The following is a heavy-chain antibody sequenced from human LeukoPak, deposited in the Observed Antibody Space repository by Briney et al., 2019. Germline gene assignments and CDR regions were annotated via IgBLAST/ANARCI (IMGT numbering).Heavy chain of an antibody. V-gene: IGHV3-30*04. CDR2: ISYDGSNK. J-gene: IGHJ4*02. Sequence: GGSLRLSCAASGFTFSSYAMHWVRQAPGKALECVAVISYDGSNKYYAGSVKARFTISRDNSKNTLYLQMNSLRAEDTAVYYCAKDSRILWFGESNPGFDYWGQGTLVTVSS. CDR3: AKDSRILWFGESNPGFDY. CDR1: GFTFSSYA. D-gene: IGHD3-10*01.